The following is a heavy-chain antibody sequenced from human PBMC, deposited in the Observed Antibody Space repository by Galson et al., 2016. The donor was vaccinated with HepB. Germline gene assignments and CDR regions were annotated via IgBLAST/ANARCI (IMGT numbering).Heavy chain of an antibody. J-gene: IGHJ4*02. CDR1: GFTFSSYS. D-gene: IGHD5-18*01. CDR3: ASGYSYGYFYY. Sequence: SLRLSCAASGFTFSSYSMNWVRQAPGKGLEWVSSISSSSSYLYYADSVKGRFTISRDNAKNSLYLQINSLRAEDTAVYYCASGYSYGYFYYWGQGTLVTVSS. CDR2: ISSSSSYL. V-gene: IGHV3-21*01.